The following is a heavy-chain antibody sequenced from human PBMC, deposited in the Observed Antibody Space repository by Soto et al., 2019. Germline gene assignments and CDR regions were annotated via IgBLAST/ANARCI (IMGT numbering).Heavy chain of an antibody. CDR2: IESKADGGTT. CDR3: SADAKTIFGALIIHRKDMDI. V-gene: IGHV3-15*04. CDR1: GFSFNNAW. Sequence: VHLVESGGGLVKPGGSLRLSCAASGFSFNNAWMNWVRQAPGKGLEWIGRIESKADGGTTDYAAPGKVRFTNSRDDNKNTLYLQMNSLKLEDTAVYYCSADAKTIFGALIIHRKDMDIWGKGTTVTVSS. J-gene: IGHJ6*03. D-gene: IGHD3-3*01.